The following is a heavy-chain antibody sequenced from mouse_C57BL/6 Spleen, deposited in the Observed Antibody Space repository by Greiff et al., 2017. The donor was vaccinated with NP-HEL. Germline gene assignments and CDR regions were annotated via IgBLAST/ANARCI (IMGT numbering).Heavy chain of an antibody. CDR2: IDPSDSYT. Sequence: QVQLQQPGAELVKPGASVKLSCKASGYTFTSYWMQWVKQRPGQGLEWIGEIDPSDSYTNYNQKFKGKATLTVDTSSSTAYMQLSSLTSEDSAVYYCARMCNYSHYYAMDYWGQGTSVTVSS. D-gene: IGHD2-1*01. CDR1: GYTFTSYW. J-gene: IGHJ4*01. V-gene: IGHV1-50*01. CDR3: ARMCNYSHYYAMDY.